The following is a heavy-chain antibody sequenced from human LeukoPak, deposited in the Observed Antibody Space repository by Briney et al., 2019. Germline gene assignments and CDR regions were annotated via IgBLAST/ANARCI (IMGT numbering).Heavy chain of an antibody. CDR1: GFTFSSYG. V-gene: IGHV3-30*18. J-gene: IGHJ6*02. D-gene: IGHD6-19*01. Sequence: GRSLRLSCAASGFTFSSYGMHWVRQAPGKGLEWVAVISYDGSNKYYADSVKGRFTISRDNSKNTLYLQMNSLRAEDTAVYYCAKDLDSSGWFYYYGMDVWGQGTTVTVSS. CDR2: ISYDGSNK. CDR3: AKDLDSSGWFYYYGMDV.